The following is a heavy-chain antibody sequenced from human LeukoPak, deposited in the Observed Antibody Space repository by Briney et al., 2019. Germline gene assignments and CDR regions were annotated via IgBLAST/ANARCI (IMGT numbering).Heavy chain of an antibody. V-gene: IGHV3-23*01. CDR2: ISGSGGST. CDR3: AKDPGSEYSIGLGDFYYTMDV. J-gene: IGHJ6*02. D-gene: IGHD4-11*01. Sequence: GGSLRLSCAASGFTFSSYAMSWVRQAPGKGLEWVSAISGSGGSTYYADSVKGRFTISRDNSKNTLYLQMNSLRAEDTAVYYCAKDPGSEYSIGLGDFYYTMDVWGQGTKVTVSS. CDR1: GFTFSSYA.